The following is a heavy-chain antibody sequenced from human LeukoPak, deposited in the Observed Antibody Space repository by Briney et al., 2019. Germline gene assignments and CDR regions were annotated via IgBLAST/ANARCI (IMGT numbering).Heavy chain of an antibody. D-gene: IGHD6-19*01. CDR3: GRFGYVAGVDL. CDR1: GFSLSNYW. Sequence: GGSLRLSCAASGFSLSNYWVTWVRQAPGTGLEWVANINPGGTETYYVEPVKGRFTISRDNAKNLVYLQMNSLRAEDSAVYHCGRFGYVAGVDLWGQGTLVTVSS. CDR2: INPGGTET. J-gene: IGHJ4*02. V-gene: IGHV3-7*01.